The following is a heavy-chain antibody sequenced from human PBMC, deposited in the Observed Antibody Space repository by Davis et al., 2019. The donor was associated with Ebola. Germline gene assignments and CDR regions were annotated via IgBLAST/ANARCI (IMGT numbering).Heavy chain of an antibody. CDR1: GFTFSSYS. V-gene: IGHV3-21*01. CDR2: ISSSSSYI. D-gene: IGHD3-22*01. Sequence: GESLKISCAASGFTFSSYSMNWVRQAPGKGLEWVSSISSSSSYIYYADSVKGRFTISRDNAKNSLYLQMNSLRAEDTAVYYCARDLVGYYDSSGSLDFWDLAYWGQGTLVTVSS. J-gene: IGHJ4*02. CDR3: ARDLVGYYDSSGSLDFWDLAY.